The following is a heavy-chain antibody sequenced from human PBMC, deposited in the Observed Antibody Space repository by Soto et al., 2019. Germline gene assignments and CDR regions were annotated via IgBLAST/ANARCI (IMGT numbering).Heavy chain of an antibody. V-gene: IGHV2-5*02. D-gene: IGHD2-2*01. CDR1: GFSLSTSGVG. CDR2: IYWDDDK. Sequence: QITLKESGPTLVKPTQTLTLTCTFSGFSLSTSGVGVGWIRQPPGKALEWLALIYWDDDKRYSPSLKSRLTITKDTSKNQVVLTMTNMDPVDTATYYCAHHKGNIVVVPAATNGFDPWGQGTLVTVSS. CDR3: AHHKGNIVVVPAATNGFDP. J-gene: IGHJ5*02.